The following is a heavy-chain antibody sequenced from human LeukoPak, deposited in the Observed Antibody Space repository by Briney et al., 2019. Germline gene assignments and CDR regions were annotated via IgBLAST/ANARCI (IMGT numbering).Heavy chain of an antibody. CDR3: AVLGVSGHSFF. J-gene: IGHJ4*02. D-gene: IGHD3-22*01. Sequence: GGSLRLSCAASGFTFSTYTMNWVRQAPGKGLEWVSYISSSSGYMYYADSVKGRFTISRDNAKNSLYLQMDSLRAEDTAVYYCAVLGVSGHSFFGGQGTLVTVSS. CDR2: ISSSSGYM. CDR1: GFTFSTYT. V-gene: IGHV3-21*01.